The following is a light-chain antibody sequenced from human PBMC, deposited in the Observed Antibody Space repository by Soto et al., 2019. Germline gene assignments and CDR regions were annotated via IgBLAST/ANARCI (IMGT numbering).Light chain of an antibody. CDR2: EVT. V-gene: IGLV2-14*01. CDR3: SSYTNINTRACV. Sequence: QSALTQPASVSGSPGQSITISCTGTSSDVGYYNYVSWYQQHPGNAPKLIIYEVTDRPSGVSNRFYGSKSGNTASLTISGLQAEDEAEYYCSSYTNINTRACVFGTGTKVTVL. J-gene: IGLJ1*01. CDR1: SSDVGYYNY.